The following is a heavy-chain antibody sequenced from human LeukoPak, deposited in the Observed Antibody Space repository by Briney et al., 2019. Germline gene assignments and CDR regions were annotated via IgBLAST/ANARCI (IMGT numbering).Heavy chain of an antibody. CDR3: WVYDFWSGYRPSRPQIDY. V-gene: IGHV3-23*01. J-gene: IGHJ4*02. CDR1: GFTFSSSA. D-gene: IGHD3-3*01. Sequence: GGSLRLSCAASGFTFSSSAMTWVRQAPGKGLEWVSSISDNGGSTYFADSVKARFTISRDNSKNTLYLQMNSLRAEDTAVYYCWVYDFWSGYRPSRPQIDYWGQGTLVTVSS. CDR2: ISDNGGST.